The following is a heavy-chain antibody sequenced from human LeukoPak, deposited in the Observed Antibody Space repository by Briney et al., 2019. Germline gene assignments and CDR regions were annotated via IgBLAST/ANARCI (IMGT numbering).Heavy chain of an antibody. V-gene: IGHV3-23*01. CDR2: ISGSGGST. Sequence: GGSLRLSCAASGFTFSSYAMSWVRQAPGKGLEWVSAISGSGGSTYYADSVKGRFTISRDNSKNTLTVQTNSQRAEDTAVYYCASPRNALTPFDYWGQGTLVTVSS. CDR3: ASPRNALTPFDY. CDR1: GFTFSSYA. J-gene: IGHJ4*02.